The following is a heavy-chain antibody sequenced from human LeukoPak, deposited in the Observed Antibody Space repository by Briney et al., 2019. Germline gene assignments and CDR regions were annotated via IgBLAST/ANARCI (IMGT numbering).Heavy chain of an antibody. CDR1: GFTFSSYS. CDR2: ISSSSSYI. J-gene: IGHJ4*02. Sequence: GGSLRLSCAASGFTFSSYSMNWVRQAPGKGLEWVSSISSSSSYIYYADSVKGRFTISRDNARNSLYLQMNSLRAEDTAVYYCVRDLILVWTPGDDFDYWGQGTLVTVSS. V-gene: IGHV3-21*01. D-gene: IGHD2-8*01. CDR3: VRDLILVWTPGDDFDY.